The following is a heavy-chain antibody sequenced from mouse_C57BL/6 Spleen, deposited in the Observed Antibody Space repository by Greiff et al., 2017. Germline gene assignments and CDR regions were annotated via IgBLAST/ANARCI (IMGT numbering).Heavy chain of an antibody. Sequence: EVKVVESGEGLVKPGGSLKLSCAASGFTFSSYAMSWVRQTPEKRLEWVAYISSGGDYIYYAATVKGRFTISRDNARNTLYLQMSSLKSEDTAMYYWTRARGDDYDEGYAMDYWGQGTSVTVSS. J-gene: IGHJ4*01. CDR3: TRARGDDYDEGYAMDY. CDR1: GFTFSSYA. CDR2: ISSGGDYI. V-gene: IGHV5-9-1*02. D-gene: IGHD2-4*01.